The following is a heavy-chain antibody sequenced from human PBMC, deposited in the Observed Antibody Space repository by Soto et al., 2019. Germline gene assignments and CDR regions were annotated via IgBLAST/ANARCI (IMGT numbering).Heavy chain of an antibody. Sequence: GGSLRLSCAASGFTFSSYAMSWVRQAPGKGLEWVSAISGSGGSTYYADSVKGWFTISRDNSKNTLYLQMNSLRAEDTAVYYCAKVEMYYYDSSGPFDYWGQGTLVTVSS. D-gene: IGHD3-22*01. CDR2: ISGSGGST. V-gene: IGHV3-23*01. CDR3: AKVEMYYYDSSGPFDY. J-gene: IGHJ4*02. CDR1: GFTFSSYA.